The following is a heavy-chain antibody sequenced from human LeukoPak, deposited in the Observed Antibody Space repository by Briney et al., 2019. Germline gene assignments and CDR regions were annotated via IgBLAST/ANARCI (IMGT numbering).Heavy chain of an antibody. CDR2: INSVSSNV. J-gene: IGHJ6*01. CDR3: ATLHFYAMGV. V-gene: IGHV3-48*04. CDR1: GFIFSTYS. Sequence: GGSLRLSCTASGFIFSTYSMNWVRQAPGKGLEWLSYINSVSSNVYYADSVKGRFFISKDNTRDSLSLQMTSLSAEDTAMYYCATLHFYAMGVWGQGTTVTVSS.